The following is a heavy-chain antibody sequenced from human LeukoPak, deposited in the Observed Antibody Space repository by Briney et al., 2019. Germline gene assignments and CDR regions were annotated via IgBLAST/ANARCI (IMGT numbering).Heavy chain of an antibody. J-gene: IGHJ4*02. D-gene: IGHD4-17*01. CDR2: ISGYGGDI. CDR3: AKEVTRYTLFDY. Sequence: GGSLRLSCAASGFTFSSYYMSWVRQAPGKGLERVSAISGYGGDIYYVDSVKGRFTISRDNSKNTLYLQMNSLRAEDTAVYYCAKEVTRYTLFDYWGQGALVTVSS. CDR1: GFTFSSYY. V-gene: IGHV3-23*01.